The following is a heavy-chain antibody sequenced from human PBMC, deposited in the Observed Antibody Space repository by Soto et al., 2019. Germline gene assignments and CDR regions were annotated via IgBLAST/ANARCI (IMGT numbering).Heavy chain of an antibody. V-gene: IGHV1-18*04. D-gene: IGHD6-13*01. CDR2: ISAYNGNT. CDR1: GYTFTSYG. Sequence: ASVKVSCKASGYTFTSYGISWVRQAPGQGLEWMGWISAYNGNTNYAQKLQGRVTMTTDTSTSTAYMELRSLRSDDTAVYYCASVFPAGPGIAAASSWFDPWGQGTLVTVSS. CDR3: ASVFPAGPGIAAASSWFDP. J-gene: IGHJ5*02.